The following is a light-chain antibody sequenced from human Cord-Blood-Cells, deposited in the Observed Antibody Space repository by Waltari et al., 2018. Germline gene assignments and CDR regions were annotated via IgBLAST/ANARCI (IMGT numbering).Light chain of an antibody. CDR1: QSVSSSY. V-gene: IGKV3-20*01. CDR2: GAS. Sequence: EILLTHSPGTLSLSPWESATLSCRASQSVSSSYLAWYQQKPGQAPRLLIYGASSRATGIPDRFSGSGSGTDFTLTISRLEPEDFAVYYCQQYGSSSWTFGQGTKVEIK. J-gene: IGKJ1*01. CDR3: QQYGSSSWT.